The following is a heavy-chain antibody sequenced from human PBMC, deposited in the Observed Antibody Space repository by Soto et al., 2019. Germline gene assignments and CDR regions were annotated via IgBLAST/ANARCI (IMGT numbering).Heavy chain of an antibody. Sequence: PGESLKISCKGSGYSFTSYWISWVRQMPGKGLEWMGRIDPSDSYTNYSPSFQGHVTISADKSISTAYLQWSSLKASDTAMYYCARRGHCSGGSCYSHYYYYGMDVWGQGTTVTVSS. J-gene: IGHJ6*02. CDR1: GYSFTSYW. D-gene: IGHD2-15*01. CDR3: ARRGHCSGGSCYSHYYYYGMDV. V-gene: IGHV5-10-1*01. CDR2: IDPSDSYT.